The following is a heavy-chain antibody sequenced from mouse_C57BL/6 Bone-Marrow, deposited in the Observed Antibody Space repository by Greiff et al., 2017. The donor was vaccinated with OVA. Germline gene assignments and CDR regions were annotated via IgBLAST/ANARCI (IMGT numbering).Heavy chain of an antibody. J-gene: IGHJ1*03. CDR2: IDPSDSET. Sequence: QVQLQQPGAELVRPGSSVKLSCKASGYTFTSYWMTWVKQRPIQGLEWIGNIDPSDSETHYNQKFKDKATLTVDKSSSTAYMQLSSLTSEDSAVYYCARGSPVYYCGSSYWYFDVWGTGTTVTVSS. D-gene: IGHD1-1*01. CDR3: ARGSPVYYCGSSYWYFDV. CDR1: GYTFTSYW. V-gene: IGHV1-52*01.